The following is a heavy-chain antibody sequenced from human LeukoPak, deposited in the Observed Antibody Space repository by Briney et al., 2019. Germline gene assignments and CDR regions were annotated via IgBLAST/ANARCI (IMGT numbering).Heavy chain of an antibody. Sequence: SESLSLTCIVSGYSINSGYHWGWIRQPPGKGLEWIGSIYHSGSTYYNPSLKSRVTMSIDTSKNQFSLKLSSVTAADTAVYYYARPYLYDTSGDGTYYFDYWGQGTLVAVSS. J-gene: IGHJ4*02. CDR1: GYSINSGYH. CDR3: ARPYLYDTSGDGTYYFDY. D-gene: IGHD3-22*01. CDR2: IYHSGST. V-gene: IGHV4-38-2*02.